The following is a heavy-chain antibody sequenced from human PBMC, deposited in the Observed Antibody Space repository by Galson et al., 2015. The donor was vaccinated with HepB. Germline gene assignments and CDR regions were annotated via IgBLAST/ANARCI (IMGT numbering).Heavy chain of an antibody. Sequence: ETLSLTCTVSGGSISSSSYYWGWIRQPPGKGLEWIGSIYYSGSTYYNPSLKSRVTISVDTSKNQFSLKLSSVTAADTAVYYCARGMEAVVAFDIWGQGTMVTVSS. J-gene: IGHJ3*02. CDR1: GGSISSSSYY. CDR3: ARGMEAVVAFDI. D-gene: IGHD2-15*01. CDR2: IYYSGST. V-gene: IGHV4-39*07.